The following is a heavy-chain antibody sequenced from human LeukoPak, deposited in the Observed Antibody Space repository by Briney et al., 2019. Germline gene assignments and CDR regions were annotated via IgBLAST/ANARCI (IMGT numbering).Heavy chain of an antibody. CDR1: GGSISSSSYY. Sequence: SETLSLTCTVSGGSISSSSYYWGWIRQPPGKGLEWIGSIYYSGSTYYNPSLKSRVTISVDTSKNQFSLKLSSVTAADTAVYYCARQEQGRYFDWLTNWFDPWGQGTLVTVSS. V-gene: IGHV4-39*01. D-gene: IGHD3-9*01. CDR2: IYYSGST. J-gene: IGHJ5*02. CDR3: ARQEQGRYFDWLTNWFDP.